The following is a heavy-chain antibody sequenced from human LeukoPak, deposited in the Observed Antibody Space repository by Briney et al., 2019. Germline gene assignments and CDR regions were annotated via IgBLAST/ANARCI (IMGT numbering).Heavy chain of an antibody. J-gene: IGHJ4*02. V-gene: IGHV5-51*01. CDR2: IYPGDSDT. D-gene: IGHD3-22*01. CDR3: ARPATTNYYDSGGYNFDY. CDR1: GYSFTSYW. Sequence: GESLKISCKGSGYSFTSYWIGWVRQMPGKGLEWMGIIYPGDSDTRYSPSFQGQVTISADKSISTAYLQWSSLKASDTAMYYCARPATTNYYDSGGYNFDYWGQGTLVTVSS.